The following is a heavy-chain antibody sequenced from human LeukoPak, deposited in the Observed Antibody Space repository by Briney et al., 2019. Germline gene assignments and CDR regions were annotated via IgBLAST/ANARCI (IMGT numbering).Heavy chain of an antibody. Sequence: ASVKVSCKASGYTFTSYDINWVRQATGQGLEWMGWMNPNSGNTGYAQKFQGRVTMTRNTSISTAYMELSSLRSEDTAVYYCARSIAHILTGYPYYFDYWGQGTLVTVSS. CDR2: MNPNSGNT. CDR1: GYTFTSYD. CDR3: ARSIAHILTGYPYYFDY. J-gene: IGHJ4*02. V-gene: IGHV1-8*01. D-gene: IGHD3-9*01.